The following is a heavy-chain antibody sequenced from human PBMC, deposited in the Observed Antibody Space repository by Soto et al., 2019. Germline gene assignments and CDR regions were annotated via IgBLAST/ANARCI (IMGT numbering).Heavy chain of an antibody. D-gene: IGHD2-2*01. CDR3: ARCKASHACEGFDL. Sequence: GESLKISCRGSGYSFNGQWIGWVRQMPGKGLEWMGIIYPDDSDTRYSPSFQGQVTISADKSITIAYLQWTSPKASDTAIYYCARCKASHACEGFDLWGQGTKVTVSS. J-gene: IGHJ3*01. CDR2: IYPDDSDT. V-gene: IGHV5-51*01. CDR1: GYSFNGQW.